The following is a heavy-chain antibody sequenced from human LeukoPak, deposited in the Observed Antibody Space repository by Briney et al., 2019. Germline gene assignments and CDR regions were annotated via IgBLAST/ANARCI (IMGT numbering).Heavy chain of an antibody. CDR3: AKDGVVTITFEY. Sequence: PGGSLRLSCTASVFTFSSYAMSWVRQAPGKGLEWVSVISGSGGSTFYGDSVKGRFTISRDNSKNTLYLQMNSLRAEDTAVYYCAKDGVVTITFEYWGQGTLVTVSS. D-gene: IGHD3-16*01. CDR1: VFTFSSYA. J-gene: IGHJ4*02. CDR2: ISGSGGST. V-gene: IGHV3-23*01.